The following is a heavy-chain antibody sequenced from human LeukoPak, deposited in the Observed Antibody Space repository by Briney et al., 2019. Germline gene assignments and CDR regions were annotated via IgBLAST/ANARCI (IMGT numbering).Heavy chain of an antibody. V-gene: IGHV1-69*13. J-gene: IGHJ4*02. D-gene: IGHD1-1*01. CDR3: ARGFHPQLQVHRY. Sequence: SVKVSCKASGYTFTSYGISWVRQAPGQGLEWMGGIIPIFGSTNYAQKFQGRVTIAADESTSTVYMELSSLTSDDTAVYYCARGFHPQLQVHRYWGQGTLVTVSS. CDR2: IIPIFGST. CDR1: GYTFTSYG.